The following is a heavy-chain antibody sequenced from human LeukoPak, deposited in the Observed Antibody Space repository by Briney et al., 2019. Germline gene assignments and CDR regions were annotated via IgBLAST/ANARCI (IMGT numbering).Heavy chain of an antibody. CDR1: GGSISSFY. J-gene: IGHJ4*02. CDR2: IYYSGST. V-gene: IGHV4-39*01. Sequence: SGTLSLTCTVSGGSISSFYWSWIRQPPGKGLEWIATIYYSGSTYYNPSLKSRVTISVDTSKNQFSLKLSSVTAADTAVYYCARHNFHIVSRYYFDYWGQGTLVTVSS. D-gene: IGHD5/OR15-5a*01. CDR3: ARHNFHIVSRYYFDY.